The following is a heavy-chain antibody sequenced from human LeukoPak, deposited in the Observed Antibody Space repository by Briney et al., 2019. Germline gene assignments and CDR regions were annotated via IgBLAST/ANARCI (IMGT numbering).Heavy chain of an antibody. CDR1: GYTFTGYY. J-gene: IGHJ4*02. CDR2: INPNSGGT. V-gene: IGHV1-2*02. Sequence: GASVKVSCKASGYTFTGYYMHWVRQAPGQGLEWMGWINPNSGGTNYAQKFQGRVTMTRDTSISTAYMELSRLRSDDTAVYYCARPHPIYGGNTFDYWGQGTLVTVSS. CDR3: ARPHPIYGGNTFDY. D-gene: IGHD4-23*01.